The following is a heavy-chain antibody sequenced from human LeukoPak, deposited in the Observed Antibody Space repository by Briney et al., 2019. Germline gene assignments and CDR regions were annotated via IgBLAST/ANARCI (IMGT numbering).Heavy chain of an antibody. J-gene: IGHJ6*03. CDR2: MNPNSGNT. CDR3: ARGSSGWYLRYYYYYMDV. D-gene: IGHD6-19*01. Sequence: ASVKVSCKASGYTFTSYDINWVRQATGQGLEWMGWMNPNSGNTGYAQKFQGRVTTTRNTSISTAYMELSSLRSEDTAVYYCARGSSGWYLRYYYYYMDVWGKGTTVTVSS. CDR1: GYTFTSYD. V-gene: IGHV1-8*03.